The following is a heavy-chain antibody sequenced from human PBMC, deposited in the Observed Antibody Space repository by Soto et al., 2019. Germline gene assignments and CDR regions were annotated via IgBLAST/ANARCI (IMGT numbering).Heavy chain of an antibody. V-gene: IGHV4-30-4*01. CDR1: GDSISNLDYF. CDR2: IYKSATT. Sequence: PSETLSLTCSVSGDSISNLDYFWACIRQPPGQALEYIGYIYKSATTYYNTSFESRVAISVDTSNSQFSLNVNSVTAADTAVYFCARGRYCLTGRCFPNWFDSWGQGALVTVSS. J-gene: IGHJ5*01. CDR3: ARGRYCLTGRCFPNWFDS. D-gene: IGHD7-27*01.